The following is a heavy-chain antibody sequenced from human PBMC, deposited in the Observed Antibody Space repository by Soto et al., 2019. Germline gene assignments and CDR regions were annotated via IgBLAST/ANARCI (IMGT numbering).Heavy chain of an antibody. V-gene: IGHV1-69*13. J-gene: IGHJ4*02. CDR1: GGTFSRYT. Sequence: GASVEVSCKASGGTFSRYTINWVRQAPGQGLEWMGGITPMFGTPNYAQKVQGRVTITADESTSTAYMELSSLRSEDTAMYYCARDGTLYDSSAYYYLYWGQGTLVTVSS. CDR2: ITPMFGTP. D-gene: IGHD3-22*01. CDR3: ARDGTLYDSSAYYYLY.